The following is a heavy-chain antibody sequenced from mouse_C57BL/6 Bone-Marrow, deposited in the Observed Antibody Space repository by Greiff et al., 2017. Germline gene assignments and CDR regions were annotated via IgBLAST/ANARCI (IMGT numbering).Heavy chain of an antibody. V-gene: IGHV1-81*01. Sequence: VQLQQSGAELARPGASVKLSCKASGYTFTSYGISWVKQRTGQGLEWIGEIYPRSGNTYYNEKFKGKATLTADKSSSTAYMELRSLTSEDSAVYFCARSGDYDEEYFDVWGTGTTVTVSS. CDR1: GYTFTSYG. CDR3: ARSGDYDEEYFDV. J-gene: IGHJ1*03. D-gene: IGHD2-4*01. CDR2: IYPRSGNT.